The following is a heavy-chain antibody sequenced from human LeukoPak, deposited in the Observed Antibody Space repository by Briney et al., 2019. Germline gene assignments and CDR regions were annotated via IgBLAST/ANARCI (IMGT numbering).Heavy chain of an antibody. V-gene: IGHV5-51*01. D-gene: IGHD5-24*01. J-gene: IGHJ4*02. Sequence: GESLKISCKVSGHSFTDYWIGWVRQMPGKGLELMGVIFPGDSDTRYSPSFQGQVTISADKSISTAYLQWSSLKASDTAMYYCARRDMATNTPFDYWGQGTLVTVSS. CDR1: GHSFTDYW. CDR3: ARRDMATNTPFDY. CDR2: IFPGDSDT.